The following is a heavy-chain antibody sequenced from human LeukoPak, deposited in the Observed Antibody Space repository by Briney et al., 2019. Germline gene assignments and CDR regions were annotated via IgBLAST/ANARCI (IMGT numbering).Heavy chain of an antibody. CDR1: GFTFSSYA. J-gene: IGHJ4*02. CDR3: ARDFYKYYYDSSGYYDY. V-gene: IGHV3-30*04. Sequence: GGSLRLSCAASGFTFSSYAMHWVRQAPGKGLEGVVVISYDGSNKYYADSVKGRFTISRDNSKNTLYLQMNSLRAEDTAVYYCARDFYKYYYDSSGYYDYWGQGTLVTVSS. D-gene: IGHD3-22*01. CDR2: ISYDGSNK.